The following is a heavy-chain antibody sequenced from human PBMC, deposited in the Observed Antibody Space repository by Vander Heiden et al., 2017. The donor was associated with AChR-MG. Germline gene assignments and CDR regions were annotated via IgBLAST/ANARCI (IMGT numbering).Heavy chain of an antibody. CDR1: GFTFRSSA. Sequence: EVQLLASGGGLVQPGGSLRLSCAAYGFTFRSSAIGWVRQAPGKGLEWVSAISGSGGSTYYADSVKGRFTISRDNSKNTLYLQMNSLRAEDTAVYYCAKAGQREYSGYDSAHAFDIWGQGTMVTVSS. V-gene: IGHV3-23*01. CDR3: AKAGQREYSGYDSAHAFDI. CDR2: ISGSGGST. J-gene: IGHJ3*02. D-gene: IGHD5-12*01.